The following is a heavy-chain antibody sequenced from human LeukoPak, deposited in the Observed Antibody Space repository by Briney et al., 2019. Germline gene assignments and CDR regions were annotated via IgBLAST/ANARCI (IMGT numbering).Heavy chain of an antibody. CDR3: VRCTFGLHKRCSAFDV. Sequence: PGGSLRLSCAASGFTFSSYEMNWVRQAPGKGLEWVSYISSSGSTIYYADSVKGRFTISRDNAKNSLFLQMNRLRAEDTAVYYCVRCTFGLHKRCSAFDVWGQGTMVTVSA. CDR1: GFTFSSYE. J-gene: IGHJ3*01. D-gene: IGHD3-16*01. CDR2: ISSSGSTI. V-gene: IGHV3-48*03.